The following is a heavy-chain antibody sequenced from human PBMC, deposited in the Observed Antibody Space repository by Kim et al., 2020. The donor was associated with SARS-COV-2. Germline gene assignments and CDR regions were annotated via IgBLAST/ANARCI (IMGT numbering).Heavy chain of an antibody. V-gene: IGHV1-46*01. CDR3: ARTDHNAFDI. CDR2: TT. Sequence: TTRSAQKFPGRGTMTRDTSTSTVYMELSSLRSEDTTVYYCARTDHNAFDIWGQGTMVTVSS. J-gene: IGHJ3*02.